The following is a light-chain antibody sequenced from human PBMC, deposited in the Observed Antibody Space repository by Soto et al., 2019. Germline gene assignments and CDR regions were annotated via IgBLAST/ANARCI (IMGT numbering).Light chain of an antibody. J-gene: IGKJ1*01. CDR3: QQYNDWPPWT. CDR1: QSVGSN. V-gene: IGKV3-15*01. CDR2: GAS. Sequence: EIVMTQSPATLSVSPGERATLSCRASQSVGSNLAWYQQKPGQAPKLLIYGASTRATGIPARFSGSGSETEFTLTISSLQSEDFAVYCCQQYNDWPPWTFGQGTKVDIK.